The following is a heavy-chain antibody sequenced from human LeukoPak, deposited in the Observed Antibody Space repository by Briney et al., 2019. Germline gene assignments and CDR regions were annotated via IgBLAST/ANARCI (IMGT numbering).Heavy chain of an antibody. CDR3: AKDREVLRFLEWLPQGSAFDI. J-gene: IGHJ3*02. CDR2: IWYDGSEE. V-gene: IGHV3-33*03. Sequence: PGGSLRLSCSASGFTFSGFGMHWVRQAPGKGLEWVAVIWYDGSEEYYADSVKGRFTISRDNAKNSLYLQMNSLRAEDTAVYYCAKDREVLRFLEWLPQGSAFDIWGQGTMVTVSS. CDR1: GFTFSGFG. D-gene: IGHD3-3*01.